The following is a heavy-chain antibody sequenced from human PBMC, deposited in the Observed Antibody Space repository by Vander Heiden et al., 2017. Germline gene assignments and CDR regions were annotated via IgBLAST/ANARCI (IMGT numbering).Heavy chain of an antibody. CDR2: IGHDGEFT. CDR1: GFPFTTWG. V-gene: IGHV3-33*08. Sequence: QVQLVESGGGVVQPGGSLRVSGAASGFPFTTWGMHWVRQAPGAGLEVGAFIGHDGEFTVESDSVKGRFTISRDNSKNTLYLQMNTLRAEDTAVYYCARDLGVGKYFDYWGQGTLVTVSP. D-gene: IGHD3-3*01. J-gene: IGHJ4*02. CDR3: ARDLGVGKYFDY.